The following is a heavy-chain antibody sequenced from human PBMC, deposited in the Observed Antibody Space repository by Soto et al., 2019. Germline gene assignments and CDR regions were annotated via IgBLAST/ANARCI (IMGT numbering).Heavy chain of an antibody. CDR2: IIPIFGTA. Sequence: QVQLEQSGAEVRKPGSSVRVSCKASGGSFNRHTISWVRQAPGQGLEWMGGIIPIFGTANHAQKFQGRVTIIADEPTSTVYMEVSSLRSDDTAIYYCARGWGYDSTDYYYAYWGQGTLVIVSS. V-gene: IGHV1-69*01. J-gene: IGHJ4*02. D-gene: IGHD3-22*01. CDR1: GGSFNRHT. CDR3: ARGWGYDSTDYYYAY.